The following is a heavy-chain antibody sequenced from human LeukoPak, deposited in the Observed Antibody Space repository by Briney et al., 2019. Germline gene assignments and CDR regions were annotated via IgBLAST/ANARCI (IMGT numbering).Heavy chain of an antibody. D-gene: IGHD3-10*01. CDR2: FDPEDGET. J-gene: IGHJ4*02. CDR3: ATLWFGELITDY. CDR1: GYTLTELS. Sequence: ASVKVSCKVSGYTLTELSMHWVRQAPGKGLEWMGGFDPEDGETIYAQKSQGRVTMTEDTSTDTAYMELSSLRSEDTAVYYCATLWFGELITDYWGQGTLVTVSS. V-gene: IGHV1-24*01.